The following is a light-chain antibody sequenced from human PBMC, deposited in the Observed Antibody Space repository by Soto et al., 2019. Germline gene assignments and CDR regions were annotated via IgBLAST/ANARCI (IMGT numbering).Light chain of an antibody. CDR2: DVS. CDR1: SSDVGGYNY. Sequence: QSVLTQPASVSGSPGQSSTISCTGTSSDVGGYNYVSWYQQHPGKAPKLMIYDVSNRPSGVSNRFSGSKSGNTASLTISGLHAEYEADYYCSSYTSSSSVVFGGWTKVTVL. V-gene: IGLV2-14*01. CDR3: SSYTSSSSVV. J-gene: IGLJ2*01.